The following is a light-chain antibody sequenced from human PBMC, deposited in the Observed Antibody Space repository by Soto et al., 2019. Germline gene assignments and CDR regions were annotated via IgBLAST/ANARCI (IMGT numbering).Light chain of an antibody. Sequence: EIVMTQSPATVSVSPGERATLSCRASQSVRSNLAWYQQKPGQAPRLLIYDASNRATGIPARFSGSGSGTDFTLTISSLEPEDFAVYYCQQRSNWPPLFTFGPGTKVDIK. CDR2: DAS. J-gene: IGKJ3*01. V-gene: IGKV3-11*01. CDR1: QSVRSN. CDR3: QQRSNWPPLFT.